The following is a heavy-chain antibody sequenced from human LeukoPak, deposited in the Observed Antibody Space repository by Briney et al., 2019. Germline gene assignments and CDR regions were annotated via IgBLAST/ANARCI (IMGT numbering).Heavy chain of an antibody. J-gene: IGHJ4*02. CDR2: ISSSSSFV. CDR3: ARDPPLGSCSTISCPHLDY. D-gene: IGHD2-2*01. Sequence: GGSLRLSCAASGFTFSRYSMNWVRQAPGKGLEWVSSISSSSSFVYYADSVKGRFTISRDNAKNSLYLQMNSLRAEDTAVYYCARDPPLGSCSTISCPHLDYWGQGTLVTVSS. CDR1: GFTFSRYS. V-gene: IGHV3-21*01.